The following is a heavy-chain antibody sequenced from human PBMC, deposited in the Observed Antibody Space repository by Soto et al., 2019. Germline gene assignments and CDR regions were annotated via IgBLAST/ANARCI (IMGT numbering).Heavy chain of an antibody. Sequence: ASVKVSCKASGYTFTGYYMHRVRQAPGQGLEWMGWINPNSGGTNYAQKFQGRVTMTRDTSISTAYMELSRLRSDDTAVYYCARGIVVVHGFDYWGQGTLVTVSS. V-gene: IGHV1-2*02. D-gene: IGHD3-22*01. CDR3: ARGIVVVHGFDY. J-gene: IGHJ4*02. CDR2: INPNSGGT. CDR1: GYTFTGYY.